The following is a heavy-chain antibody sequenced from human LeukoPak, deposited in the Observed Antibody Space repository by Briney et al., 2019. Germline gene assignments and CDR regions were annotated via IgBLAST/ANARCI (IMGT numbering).Heavy chain of an antibody. J-gene: IGHJ4*02. CDR1: GYTFTSYW. CDR3: ARRGSGWYVDH. V-gene: IGHV5-51*01. CDR2: VYPGDSDT. Sequence: GESLKISCKGSGYTFTSYWIGWVRQMPGKGLEWMGIVYPGDSDTRYSPSFQGQVSISVDKSISTAYLQWSSLKASDTAMYYCARRGSGWYVDHWGQGTLVTVSS. D-gene: IGHD6-19*01.